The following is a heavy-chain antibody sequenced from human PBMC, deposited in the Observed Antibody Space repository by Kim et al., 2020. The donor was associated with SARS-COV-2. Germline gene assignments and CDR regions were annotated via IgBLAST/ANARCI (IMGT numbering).Heavy chain of an antibody. CDR2: IIPIFGTA. D-gene: IGHD2-15*01. Sequence: SVKVSCKASGGTFSSYAISWVRQAPGQGLEWMGEIIPIFGTANYAQKFQGRVTITADESTSTAYMELSSLRSEDTAVYYCARGARWIEYCSGGSCYETLDYWGQGTLVTVSS. CDR3: ARGARWIEYCSGGSCYETLDY. V-gene: IGHV1-69*13. CDR1: GGTFSSYA. J-gene: IGHJ4*02.